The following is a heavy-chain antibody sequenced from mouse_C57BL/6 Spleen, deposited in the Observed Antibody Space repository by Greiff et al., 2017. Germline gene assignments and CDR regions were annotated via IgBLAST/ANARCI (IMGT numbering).Heavy chain of an antibody. V-gene: IGHV1-4*01. D-gene: IGHD1-1*01. CDR3: ANYYGSSYFDY. Sequence: VQLQQSGAELARPGASVKMSCKASGYTFTSYTMHWVKQRPGQGLEWIGYINPSSGYTKYNQKFKDQDTLTADKSSSTAYMQLSSLTSEDSAVYYCANYYGSSYFDYWGQGTTLTVSS. CDR1: GYTFTSYT. J-gene: IGHJ2*01. CDR2: INPSSGYT.